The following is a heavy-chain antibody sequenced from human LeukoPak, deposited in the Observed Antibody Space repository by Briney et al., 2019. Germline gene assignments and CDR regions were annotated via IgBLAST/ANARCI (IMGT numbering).Heavy chain of an antibody. J-gene: IGHJ4*02. CDR3: ARWGWYYYDSSTNPHFDY. CDR2: IIPIFGTA. D-gene: IGHD3-22*01. CDR1: GGTFSSYA. V-gene: IGHV1-69*01. Sequence: SVKVSCKASGGTFSSYAISWVRQAPGQGREWMGGIIPIFGTANYAQKFQGRVTITADESPSTAYMELSSLRSEDTAVYYCARWGWYYYDSSTNPHFDYWGQGTLVTVSS.